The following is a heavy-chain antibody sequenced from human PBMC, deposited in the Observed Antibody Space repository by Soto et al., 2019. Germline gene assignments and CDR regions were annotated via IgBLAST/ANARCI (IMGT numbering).Heavy chain of an antibody. D-gene: IGHD2-15*01. CDR3: ARDDRYCSGGSCNYYDY. CDR1: GFTFSSYW. Sequence: PGGSLRLSCAASGFTFSSYWMSWVRQAPGKGLEWVANIKQDGSEKYYVDSVKGRFTISRDNSKNTLYLQMNSLRAEDTAVYYCARDDRYCSGGSCNYYDYWGQGTLVTVSS. J-gene: IGHJ4*02. CDR2: IKQDGSEK. V-gene: IGHV3-7*01.